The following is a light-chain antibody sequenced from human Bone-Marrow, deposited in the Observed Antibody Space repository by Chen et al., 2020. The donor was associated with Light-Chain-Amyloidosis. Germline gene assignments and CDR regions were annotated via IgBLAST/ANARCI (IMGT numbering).Light chain of an antibody. Sequence: YVLTQPSSVSVAPGQTATIACGGNNIGSTSVHWYQQTPGQAPLLVVYDDSDRRSGIPERLSGSNSGITATLTISRVEAGDEADSSCQVWGRSSDRPVFGGGTKLTVL. CDR1: NIGSTS. V-gene: IGLV3-21*02. J-gene: IGLJ3*02. CDR3: QVWGRSSDRPV. CDR2: DDS.